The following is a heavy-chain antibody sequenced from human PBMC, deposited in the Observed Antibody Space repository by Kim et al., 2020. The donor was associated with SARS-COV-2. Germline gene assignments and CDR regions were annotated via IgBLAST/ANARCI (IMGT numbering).Heavy chain of an antibody. Sequence: SETLSLTCAVYGGSFTGYYWSWIRQPPGKGLEWIGEINHSGSTNYNPSLKSRVTISVDTSKNQFSLKLSSVTAADTAVYYCARDRRGVVATPRGYYFDY. J-gene: IGHJ4*01. CDR1: GGSFTGYY. CDR3: ARDRRGVVATPRGYYFDY. D-gene: IGHD2-2*01. V-gene: IGHV4-34*01. CDR2: INHSGST.